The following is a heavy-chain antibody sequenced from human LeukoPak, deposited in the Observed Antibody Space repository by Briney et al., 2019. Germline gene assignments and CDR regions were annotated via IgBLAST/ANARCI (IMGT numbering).Heavy chain of an antibody. CDR3: AKDTPRSYDLWFGELINPYFDY. V-gene: IGHV3-53*01. CDR2: IYSGGST. CDR1: GFTVSSNY. D-gene: IGHD3-10*01. J-gene: IGHJ4*02. Sequence: GGSLRLSCAASGFTVSSNYMSWVRQAPGKGLEWVSVIYSGGSTYYADSVKGRFTISRDNSKNTLYLQMNSLRAEDTAVYYCAKDTPRSYDLWFGELINPYFDYWGQGTLVTVSS.